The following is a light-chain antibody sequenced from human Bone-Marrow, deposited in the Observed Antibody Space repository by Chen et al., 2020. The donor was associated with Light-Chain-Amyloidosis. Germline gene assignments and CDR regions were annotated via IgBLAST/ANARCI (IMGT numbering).Light chain of an antibody. V-gene: IGKV2-30*02. J-gene: IGKJ2*01. Sequence: DAVLTHSPLSLLVTLGQPSPISRRASQILVHSDGHTYFNGFQQRSGQSPRRLIYKVSNRDSGVPDRFIGSGSGAEFTLTISRVEAEDVVVYYCMQATHWTRYTFGQGTKLEIK. CDR1: QILVHSDGHTY. CDR3: MQATHWTRYT. CDR2: KVS.